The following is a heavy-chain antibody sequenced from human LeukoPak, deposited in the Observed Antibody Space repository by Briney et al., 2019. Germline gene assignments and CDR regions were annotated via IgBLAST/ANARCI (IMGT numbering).Heavy chain of an antibody. Sequence: SETLSLTCAVYGGSFSGYYWSWIRQPPGKGLEWVGYIYYSGSTNYNPSLKSRVTISVDTSKNQFSLKPSSVTAADTAVYYCAKTTYYDFWSGYYTFDYWGQGTLVTVSS. V-gene: IGHV4-59*08. CDR3: AKTTYYDFWSGYYTFDY. D-gene: IGHD3-3*01. CDR1: GGSFSGYY. J-gene: IGHJ4*02. CDR2: IYYSGST.